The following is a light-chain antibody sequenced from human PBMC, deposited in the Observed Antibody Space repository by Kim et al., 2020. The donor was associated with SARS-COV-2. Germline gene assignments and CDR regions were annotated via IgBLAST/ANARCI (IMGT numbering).Light chain of an antibody. CDR1: KLGSRY. J-gene: IGLJ1*01. CDR3: QAWDSRTSYV. CDR2: QDN. Sequence: VSHGQTTSITCSVNKLGSRYVSWYQQRPGQSPVVVIYQDNTRPTGIPERFSGSNSGNTATLTISGTQAMDEADYYCQAWDSRTSYVFGSGTKVTVL. V-gene: IGLV3-1*01.